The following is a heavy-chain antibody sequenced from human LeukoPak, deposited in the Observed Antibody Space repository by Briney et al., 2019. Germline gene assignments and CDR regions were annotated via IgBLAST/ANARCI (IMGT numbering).Heavy chain of an antibody. CDR2: INHSGST. CDR1: GGSFSGYY. CDR3: ARSGTTDYDLWSGYDY. Sequence: SETLSLTCAVYGGSFSGYYWSRIRQPPGKGLEWIGEINHSGSTNYNPSLKSRVTISVDTSKNQFSLKLSSVTAADTAVYYCARSGTTDYDLWSGYDYWGQGTLVTVSS. J-gene: IGHJ4*02. V-gene: IGHV4-34*01. D-gene: IGHD3-3*01.